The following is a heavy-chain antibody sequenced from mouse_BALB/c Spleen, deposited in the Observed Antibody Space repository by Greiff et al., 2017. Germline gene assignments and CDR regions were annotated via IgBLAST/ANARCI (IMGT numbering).Heavy chain of an antibody. V-gene: IGHV3-2*02. CDR3: ARRRTTALFDY. Sequence: EVQLQQSGPGLVKPSQSLSLTCTVTGYSITSDYAWNWIRQFPGNKLEWMGYISYSGSTSYNPSLTSRISITRDTSKNQFFLQLNSVTTEDTATYYCARRRTTALFDYWGQGTTLTVSS. J-gene: IGHJ2*01. D-gene: IGHD1-2*01. CDR2: ISYSGST. CDR1: GYSITSDYA.